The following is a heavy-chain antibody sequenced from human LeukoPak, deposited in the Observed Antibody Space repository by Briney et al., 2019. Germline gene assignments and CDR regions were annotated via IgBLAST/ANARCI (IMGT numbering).Heavy chain of an antibody. CDR2: IYYSGST. CDR3: ARGGGYSYGRNPANFDY. J-gene: IGHJ4*02. CDR1: GGSISSSSYY. V-gene: IGHV4-39*01. D-gene: IGHD5-18*01. Sequence: SETLSHTCTVSGGSISSSSYYWGWIRQPPGKGLEWIGSIYYSGSTYYNPSLKRRVTISVDTSKNQFSLKLSSVTAADTAVYYCARGGGYSYGRNPANFDYWGQGTLVTVSS.